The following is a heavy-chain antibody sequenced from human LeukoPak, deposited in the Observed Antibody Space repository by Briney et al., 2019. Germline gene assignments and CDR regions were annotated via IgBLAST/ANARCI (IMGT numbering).Heavy chain of an antibody. CDR3: ARVFTNGDYYFDY. V-gene: IGHV1-69*13. D-gene: IGHD4-17*01. CDR2: IIPIFGAA. Sequence: SVKVSCKASGGTFSSYAISWVRQAPGQGLEWMGGIIPIFGAANYAQKFQGRVTITADESTSTAYMELSSLRSEDTAVYYCARVFTNGDYYFDYWGQGTLVTVSS. CDR1: GGTFSSYA. J-gene: IGHJ4*02.